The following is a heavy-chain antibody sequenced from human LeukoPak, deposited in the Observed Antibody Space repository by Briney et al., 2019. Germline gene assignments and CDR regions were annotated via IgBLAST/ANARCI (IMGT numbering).Heavy chain of an antibody. CDR1: KFTMSMYG. J-gene: IGHJ4*02. V-gene: IGHV3-30*02. CDR3: VKGDAVGFDY. D-gene: IGHD6-19*01. Sequence: GGSLRLSCVGSKFTMSMYGMYWVRQAPGKGLEWVALIVYDGSDKHYADSVRGRFTISRDSFQSKFYLQMNSLRLEDTAAYYCVKGDAVGFDYWGRGTLVPVSS. CDR2: IVYDGSDK.